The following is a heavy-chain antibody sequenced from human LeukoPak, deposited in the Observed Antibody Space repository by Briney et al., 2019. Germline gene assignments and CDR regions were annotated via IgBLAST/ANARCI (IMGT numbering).Heavy chain of an antibody. Sequence: PSETLSLTCAVYGGSFSGYYWSWIRQPPGKGLEWIGEINHSGSTNYNPSPKSRVTISVDTSKNQFSLKLSSVTAADTAVYYCARGHWHPRGCSSTSCYVWFDPWGQGTLVTVSS. V-gene: IGHV4-34*01. CDR2: INHSGST. J-gene: IGHJ5*02. CDR1: GGSFSGYY. D-gene: IGHD2-2*01. CDR3: ARGHWHPRGCSSTSCYVWFDP.